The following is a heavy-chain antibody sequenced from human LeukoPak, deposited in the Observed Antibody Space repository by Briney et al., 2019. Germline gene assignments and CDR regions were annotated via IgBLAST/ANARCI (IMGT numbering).Heavy chain of an antibody. CDR3: AREAVTTYYFQH. J-gene: IGHJ1*01. D-gene: IGHD4-17*01. Sequence: GGSLRLSCAASGFTFSDYYMSWIRQAPGKGLEWVSYISSSSSYTHYADSVKGRFTISRDNAKNSLYLQMNSLRAEDTAVYYCAREAVTTYYFQHWGQGTLVTVSS. CDR1: GFTFSDYY. CDR2: ISSSSSYT. V-gene: IGHV3-11*05.